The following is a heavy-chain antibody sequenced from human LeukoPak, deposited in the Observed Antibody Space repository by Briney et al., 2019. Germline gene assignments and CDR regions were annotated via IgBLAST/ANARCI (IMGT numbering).Heavy chain of an antibody. CDR3: ARDRLVAVAGMVN. Sequence: ASVKVSCKASGYTFTSYGISWVRQAPGQGLEWMGWISAYNGNTNYAQKLQGRVTMTTDTSTSTAYMELSRLRSDDTAVYYCARDRLVAVAGMVNWGQGTLVTVSS. CDR2: ISAYNGNT. J-gene: IGHJ4*02. D-gene: IGHD6-19*01. CDR1: GYTFTSYG. V-gene: IGHV1-18*01.